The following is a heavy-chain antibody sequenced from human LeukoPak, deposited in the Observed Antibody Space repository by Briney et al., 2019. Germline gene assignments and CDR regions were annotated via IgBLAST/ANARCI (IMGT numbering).Heavy chain of an antibody. CDR2: IWYDGSNK. CDR1: GFTFSSYG. J-gene: IGHJ4*02. V-gene: IGHV3-33*01. D-gene: IGHD6-19*01. CDR3: ASFEPGSGWSDY. Sequence: GSLRLSCAASGFTFSSYGMHWVRQAPGKGLEWVAVIWYDGSNKYYADSVKGRFTISRDNSKNTLYLQMNSLRAEDTAVYYCASFEPGSGWSDYWGQGTLVTVSS.